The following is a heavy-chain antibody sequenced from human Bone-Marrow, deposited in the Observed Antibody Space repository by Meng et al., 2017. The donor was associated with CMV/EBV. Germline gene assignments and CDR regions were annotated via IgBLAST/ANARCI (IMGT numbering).Heavy chain of an antibody. Sequence: SETLSLTCTVSGGSISSSSYYWGWIRQPPGKGLEWIGSIYYSGSTYYNPSLKSRVTISVDTSKNQFSLKLSSVTAADTAVYYCARGQHTRYCSSTSCYLFSYYYYGMDVWGQGTTVTVPS. CDR2: IYYSGST. CDR3: ARGQHTRYCSSTSCYLFSYYYYGMDV. V-gene: IGHV4-39*07. J-gene: IGHJ6*02. CDR1: GGSISSSSYY. D-gene: IGHD2-2*01.